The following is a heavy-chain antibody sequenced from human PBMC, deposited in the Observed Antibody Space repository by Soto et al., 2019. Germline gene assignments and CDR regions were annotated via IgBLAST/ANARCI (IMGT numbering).Heavy chain of an antibody. Sequence: EVQLLESGGGLVQPGGSLRLSCAASGFTFSSYAMSWVRQAPGKGLEWVSAISGSGGSTYYADSVKGRFTISRDNSKNTLYLQMNRLRAEDTAVYYGAKDVHRSGWYDYWGQGTLVTVSS. CDR2: ISGSGGST. CDR1: GFTFSSYA. CDR3: AKDVHRSGWYDY. J-gene: IGHJ4*02. D-gene: IGHD6-19*01. V-gene: IGHV3-23*01.